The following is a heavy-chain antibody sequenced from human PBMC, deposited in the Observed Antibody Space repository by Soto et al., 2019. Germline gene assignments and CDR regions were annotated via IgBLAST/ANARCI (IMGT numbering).Heavy chain of an antibody. D-gene: IGHD2-15*01. CDR1: GGTFRSYG. Sequence: QVQLVQSGAEVKKPGSSVKVSCQASGGTFRSYGISWVRRAPGQGLEWMGGIIPIFGTPLQAQKFKGRVTITADESTSTAYMELTSLRSEDTAVYYCAIEGSGLGYCRGGNCHWYCDIWGRGSLVTVSS. CDR2: IIPIFGTP. V-gene: IGHV1-69*01. CDR3: AIEGSGLGYCRGGNCHWYCDI. J-gene: IGHJ2*01.